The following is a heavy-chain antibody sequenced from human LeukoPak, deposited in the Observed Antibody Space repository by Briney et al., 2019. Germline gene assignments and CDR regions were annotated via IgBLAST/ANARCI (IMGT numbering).Heavy chain of an antibody. D-gene: IGHD4-17*01. V-gene: IGHV4-39*07. CDR3: VRDLDYGDYGGFDY. J-gene: IGHJ4*02. Sequence: PSETLSLTCSVSGGSISSSAYYWGWIRQPPGKGLEWIGSIYSSGSTYYNPSLKSRVTMSQDTSKNQFSLRLSSVTAADTAVYYCVRDLDYGDYGGFDYWGQGTLVTVSS. CDR2: IYSSGST. CDR1: GGSISSSAYY.